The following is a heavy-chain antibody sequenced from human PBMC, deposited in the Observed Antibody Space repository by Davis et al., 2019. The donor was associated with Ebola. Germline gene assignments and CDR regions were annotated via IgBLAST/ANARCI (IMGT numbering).Heavy chain of an antibody. CDR3: VKDTSNVWFDV. CDR2: GTSADT. V-gene: IGHV3-23*01. D-gene: IGHD6-19*01. CDR1: GFIFSTYV. Sequence: GGSLRLSCSASGFIFSTYVMSWVRQAPGKGLEWVSTYGTSADTYYADSVKGRFTISRDNSKTTLHLQMNSLRVADTAIYYCVKDTSNVWFDVWGQGTMVTVSS. J-gene: IGHJ3*01.